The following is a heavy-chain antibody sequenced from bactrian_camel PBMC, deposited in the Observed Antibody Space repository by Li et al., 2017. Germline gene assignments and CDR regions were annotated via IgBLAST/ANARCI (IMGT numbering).Heavy chain of an antibody. V-gene: IGHV3S63*01. Sequence: HVQLVESGGGLVQTGGSLRLSCTASGSTSRRYAMVWFRQAPGNECEWVSTILDDGSTTYEDSVKGRFTISRDNPKNTVYLLMNSLKPEDTAVYYCASRRDCAGWPRHPFDYWGQGTQVTVS. CDR2: TILDDGST. J-gene: IGHJ4*01. CDR1: GSTSRRYA. D-gene: IGHD5*01. CDR3: ASRRDCAGWPRHPFDY.